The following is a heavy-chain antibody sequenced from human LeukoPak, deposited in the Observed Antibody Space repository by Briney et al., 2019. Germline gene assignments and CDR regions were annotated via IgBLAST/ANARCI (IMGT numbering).Heavy chain of an antibody. V-gene: IGHV3-21*01. CDR3: ARVDYYGDYADY. CDR1: GFTFSSYS. D-gene: IGHD4-17*01. Sequence: GGSLRLSCAASGFTFSSYSMNWVRQAPGKGLEWVSSISSSSSYIYYADSVKGRFTTSRDNAKNSLYLQMNSLRAEDTAVYYCARVDYYGDYADYWGQGTLVTVSS. CDR2: ISSSSSYI. J-gene: IGHJ4*02.